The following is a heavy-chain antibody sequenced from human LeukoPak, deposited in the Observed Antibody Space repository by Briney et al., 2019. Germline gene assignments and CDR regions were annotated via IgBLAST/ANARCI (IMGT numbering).Heavy chain of an antibody. V-gene: IGHV3-23*01. CDR1: GFTFSSYA. D-gene: IGHD6-19*01. CDR2: ISGSGGST. CDR3: AKDPTPGIAVAGAFDY. J-gene: IGHJ4*02. Sequence: GGSLRLSCAASGFTFSSYAMSWVRQAPGKGLEWVSAISGSGGSTYYADSVKGRFTISRDNSKNTLYLQMNSLRAEDTAVYYCAKDPTPGIAVAGAFDYWGQGTLVTVSS.